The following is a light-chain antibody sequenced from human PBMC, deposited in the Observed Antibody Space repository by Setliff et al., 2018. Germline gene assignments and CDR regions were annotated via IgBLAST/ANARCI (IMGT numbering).Light chain of an antibody. CDR3: SSYAGSNTPYV. J-gene: IGLJ1*01. CDR2: EVS. CDR1: SSDVGGYNY. V-gene: IGLV2-8*01. Sequence: ALPQPPSASGSPGQSVTISCTGTSSDVGGYNYVSWYQQHPGKAPKLMIYEVSKRPSGVPDRFSGSKSGNTASLTVSGLQAEDEADYYCSSYAGSNTPYVFGTGTKVTV.